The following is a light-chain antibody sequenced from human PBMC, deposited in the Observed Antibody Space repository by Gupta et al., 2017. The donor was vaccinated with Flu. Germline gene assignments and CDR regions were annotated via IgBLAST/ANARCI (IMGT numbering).Light chain of an antibody. CDR3: CSYAGTSTFNYV. CDR1: NSDVGGDNY. V-gene: IGLV2-11*01. CDR2: DVS. Sequence: SALIQPRSVSACPRESFTSSCIGANSDVGGDNYVSCYQQHPGKAPKLLVYDVSERPSGVPGRFSGSTSCNTASLTISGLQTEDDAEYYCCSYAGTSTFNYVFGSGTKVTVL. J-gene: IGLJ1*01.